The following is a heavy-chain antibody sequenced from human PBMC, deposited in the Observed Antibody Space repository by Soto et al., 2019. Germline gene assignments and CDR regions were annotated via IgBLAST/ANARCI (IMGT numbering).Heavy chain of an antibody. CDR3: AYLPCSGGSCYCFDFSGMDV. CDR2: IYWDDDK. Sequence: QITLKESGPTLVKPTQTLTLTCTFSGFSLSTSGVGVAWIRQPPGKALEWLALIYWDDDKRYRPSLESRLTITKDTSKNQVVLTMTNMDSVDTATYYCAYLPCSGGSCYCFDFSGMDVWGQGTTVTVSS. J-gene: IGHJ6*02. D-gene: IGHD2-15*01. V-gene: IGHV2-5*02. CDR1: GFSLSTSGVG.